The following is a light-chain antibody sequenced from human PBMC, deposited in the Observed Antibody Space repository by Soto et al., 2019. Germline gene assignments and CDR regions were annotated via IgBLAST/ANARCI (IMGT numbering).Light chain of an antibody. CDR3: AAWDDSLRGLE. Sequence: QSVLTKPPSASGTPGQMVTISCSGSSSNIGSNTVNWYQQLPGMAPKLLISNNSQRPSGVPDRFSGSKSGTSASLAISGLQSEDEADYYCAAWDDSLRGLEFGGGTKLTVL. CDR2: NNS. V-gene: IGLV1-44*01. CDR1: SSNIGSNT. J-gene: IGLJ2*01.